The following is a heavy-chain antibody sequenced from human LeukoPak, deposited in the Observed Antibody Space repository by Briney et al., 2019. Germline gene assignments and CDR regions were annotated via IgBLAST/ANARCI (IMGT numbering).Heavy chain of an antibody. D-gene: IGHD6-19*01. CDR3: ARDKSGSSGWYSYFDY. Sequence: AASVTVSCKASGYTFTGYYMHWVRQAPGQGLEWMGWINPNSGDTNYAQKFQGRVTMTRDTSISTAYMELSRLRSDDTAVYYCARDKSGSSGWYSYFDYWGQGTLVTVSS. J-gene: IGHJ4*02. CDR1: GYTFTGYY. V-gene: IGHV1-2*02. CDR2: INPNSGDT.